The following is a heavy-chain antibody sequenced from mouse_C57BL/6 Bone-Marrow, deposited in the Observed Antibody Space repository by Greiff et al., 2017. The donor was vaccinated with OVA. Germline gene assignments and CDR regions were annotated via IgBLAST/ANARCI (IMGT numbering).Heavy chain of an antibody. D-gene: IGHD3-2*01. V-gene: IGHV1-81*01. CDR3: ARDRTCYWYFDV. J-gene: IGHJ1*03. CDR2: IYPRSGNT. Sequence: VKLMESGAELARPGASVKLSCKASGYTFTSYGISWVKQRTGQGLEWIGEIYPRSGNTYYNEKFKGKATLTADKSSSTAYMELRSLTSEDSAVYFCARDRTCYWYFDVWGTGTTVTVSS. CDR1: GYTFTSYG.